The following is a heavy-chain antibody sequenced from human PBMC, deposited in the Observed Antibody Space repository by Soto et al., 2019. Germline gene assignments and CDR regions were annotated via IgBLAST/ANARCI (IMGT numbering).Heavy chain of an antibody. CDR3: ARVTGGHDSGGNDRDV. V-gene: IGHV1-69*08. Sequence: QVQLVQSGPEVMQPGSSVKVSCTTSGGPLSSYSISWVRQAPGQGLEWVGRIIACVGKANAAQPVQGRVTITADRSTAKTSMELRRLTSDDTAVYDCARVTGGHDSGGNDRDVWGPGTTVTVSS. J-gene: IGHJ6*02. D-gene: IGHD5-12*01. CDR1: GGPLSSYS. CDR2: IIACVGKA.